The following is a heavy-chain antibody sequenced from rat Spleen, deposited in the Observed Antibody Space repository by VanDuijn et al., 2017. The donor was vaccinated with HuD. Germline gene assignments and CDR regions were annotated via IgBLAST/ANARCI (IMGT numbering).Heavy chain of an antibody. J-gene: IGHJ4*01. CDR3: TRDGRGERTYYYVMDA. V-gene: IGHV5-31*01. D-gene: IGHD4-3*01. CDR1: GFTFNNYW. Sequence: EVQLVESGGGLIQPGRSLNLSCVASGFTFNNYWMTWIRQAPGKGLEWVASITNTGGSTYYPDSVKGRFTISRDKAKRTLYLQMNSLRSEDTATYYCTRDGRGERTYYYVMDAWGQGASVTVSS. CDR2: ITNTGGST.